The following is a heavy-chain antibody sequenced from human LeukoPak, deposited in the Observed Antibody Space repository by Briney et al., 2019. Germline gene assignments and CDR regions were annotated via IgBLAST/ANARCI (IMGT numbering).Heavy chain of an antibody. CDR3: AELGITMIGGV. V-gene: IGHV3-48*03. CDR2: ISSSGSTV. CDR1: GFTFSSYE. D-gene: IGHD3-10*02. J-gene: IGHJ6*04. Sequence: GGSLRLSCAASGFTFSSYEMNWVRQAPGKGLEWVSYISSSGSTVYYADSVRGRFTISRDNAKNSLYLQMNSLRAEDTAVYYCAELGITMIGGVWGKGTTVTISS.